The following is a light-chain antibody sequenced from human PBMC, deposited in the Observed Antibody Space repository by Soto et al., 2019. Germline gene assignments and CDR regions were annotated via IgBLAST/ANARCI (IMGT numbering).Light chain of an antibody. V-gene: IGKV3D-15*01. CDR2: DAS. J-gene: IGKJ5*01. Sequence: TVMTQSPATLSVSQGERATLSCRASQSISSNLAWYQQKPGQAPRLLIHDASSRATGIPARFSGSGSETDFTLTISSLEPEDFAVFYCQQYGSSEIIFGQGTRLEIK. CDR3: QQYGSSEII. CDR1: QSISSN.